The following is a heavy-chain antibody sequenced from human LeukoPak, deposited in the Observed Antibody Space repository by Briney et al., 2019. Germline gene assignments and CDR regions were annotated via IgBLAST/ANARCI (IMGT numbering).Heavy chain of an antibody. CDR3: AKTSTIFGVVMREYYFIY. V-gene: IGHV3-23*01. J-gene: IGHJ4*02. Sequence: GGSLRLSCAASGFTFSSYAMSWVSQAPGKGLEWVSGISGNGGSTYYADSVKGRFTISRDNSKNTLYLQMNSLRDEDTAVYYCAKTSTIFGVVMREYYFIYWGQGTLVTVSS. CDR1: GFTFSSYA. CDR2: ISGNGGST. D-gene: IGHD3-3*01.